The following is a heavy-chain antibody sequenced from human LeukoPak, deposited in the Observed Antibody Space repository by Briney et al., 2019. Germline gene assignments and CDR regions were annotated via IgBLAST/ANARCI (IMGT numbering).Heavy chain of an antibody. CDR2: ISAYNGNT. Sequence: ASVKVSCKASGYTFTSYSFKWVRQAPGQGLEWMGWISAYNGNTNYAQKLQGRVTMTTDTSTSTAYMELRSLRSDDTAVYYCARATTVVTPIDYWGQGTLVTVSS. J-gene: IGHJ4*02. CDR3: ARATTVVTPIDY. D-gene: IGHD4-23*01. V-gene: IGHV1-18*01. CDR1: GYTFTSYS.